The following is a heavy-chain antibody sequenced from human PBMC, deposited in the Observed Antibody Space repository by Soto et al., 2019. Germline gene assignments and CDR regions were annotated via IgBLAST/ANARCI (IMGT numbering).Heavy chain of an antibody. CDR2: IGTAGDT. CDR3: AAVVRGFLYGMDV. V-gene: IGHV3-13*01. Sequence: EVQLVESGGGLVQPGGSLRLSCAASGFTFSSYDMHWVRQATGKGLEWVSAIGTAGDTYYPGSVKGRFTISRENAKNSWYLQMNSLRAGDTAVYYCAAVVRGFLYGMDVWGQGTTVTVSS. D-gene: IGHD3-10*01. CDR1: GFTFSSYD. J-gene: IGHJ6*02.